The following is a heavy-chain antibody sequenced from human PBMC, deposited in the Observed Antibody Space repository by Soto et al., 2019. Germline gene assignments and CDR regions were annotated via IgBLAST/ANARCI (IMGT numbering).Heavy chain of an antibody. D-gene: IGHD3-16*02. CDR2: IKSKTDGGTT. Sequence: GGSLRLSCAASGFTFSNAWMSWVRQAPGKGLEWVGRIKSKTDGGTTDYAAPVKGRFTISRDDSKNTLYLQMNSLKTEDTAVYYCTTLYDYIWGSYRYPDDYWGQGTLVTVSS. V-gene: IGHV3-15*01. CDR3: TTLYDYIWGSYRYPDDY. J-gene: IGHJ4*02. CDR1: GFTFSNAW.